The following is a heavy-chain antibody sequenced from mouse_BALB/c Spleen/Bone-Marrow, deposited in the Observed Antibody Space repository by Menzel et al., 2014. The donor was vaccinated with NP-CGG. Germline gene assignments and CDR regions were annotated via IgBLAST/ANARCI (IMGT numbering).Heavy chain of an antibody. J-gene: IGHJ2*01. CDR2: IRNKANGYTT. Sequence: DVMLVESGGGLVQPGGSLRLSCATSGFTFTDYYMSWVRQPPGEALEWLGFIRNKANGYTTEYSASVKGRFTISRDNSQSILYLQMNTLRAEDSATYYCARDIGRLLFDYWGQGTTLTVSS. CDR1: GFTFTDYY. CDR3: ARDIGRLLFDY. D-gene: IGHD1-2*01. V-gene: IGHV7-3*02.